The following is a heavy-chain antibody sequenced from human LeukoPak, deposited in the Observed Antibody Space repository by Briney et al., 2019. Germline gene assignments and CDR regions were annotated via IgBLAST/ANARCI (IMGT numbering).Heavy chain of an antibody. CDR2: IRYDGSNK. J-gene: IGHJ4*02. Sequence: PGGSLRLSCAASGFTFSSYGMLWVRQAPGKGLEWVAFIRYDGSNKYYADSVKGRFTISRDNSKNTLYLQMNSLRAEDTAVYYCAKVPSYCSSTSCLGDYWGQGTLVTVSS. CDR1: GFTFSSYG. D-gene: IGHD2-2*01. V-gene: IGHV3-30*02. CDR3: AKVPSYCSSTSCLGDY.